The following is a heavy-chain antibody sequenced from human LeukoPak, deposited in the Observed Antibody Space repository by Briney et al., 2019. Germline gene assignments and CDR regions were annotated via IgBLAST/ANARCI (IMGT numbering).Heavy chain of an antibody. V-gene: IGHV4-4*07. D-gene: IGHD6-19*01. CDR2: IYTSGST. Sequence: PSETLCLTCTASGGSISSYYWSWIRQPAGKGLEWIGRIYTSGSTNYNRSLQSRVTMSVDTSKNQYSLKLSSVTAADTAVYYCARQAVAGGIDPWGQGTLVTVSS. CDR3: ARQAVAGGIDP. CDR1: GGSISSYY. J-gene: IGHJ5*02.